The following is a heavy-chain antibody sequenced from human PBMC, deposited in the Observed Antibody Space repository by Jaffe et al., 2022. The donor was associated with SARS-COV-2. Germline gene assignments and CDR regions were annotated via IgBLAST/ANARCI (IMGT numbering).Heavy chain of an antibody. CDR2: IRSKAYGGTT. CDR3: TRVSWVVAATVDY. J-gene: IGHJ4*02. Sequence: EVQLVESGGGLGQPGRSLRLSCTASGFTFGDYAMSWFRQAPGKGLEWVGFIRSKAYGGTTEYAASVKGRFTISRDDSTSIAYLQMNSLKTEDTAVYYCTRVSWVVAATVDYWGQGTLVTVSS. V-gene: IGHV3-49*03. CDR1: GFTFGDYA. D-gene: IGHD2-15*01.